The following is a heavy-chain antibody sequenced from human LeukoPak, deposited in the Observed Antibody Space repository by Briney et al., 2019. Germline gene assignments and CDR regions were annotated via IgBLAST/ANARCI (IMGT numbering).Heavy chain of an antibody. CDR3: ARQLIVAEGLYGMDV. Sequence: ASVKVSGKAAGYTFTSYDINGGRQATGQGREWMGWMNTNSGNTGYAKKFQGRVTMTRNTSISTAYMELSSLRSEDTAVYYCARQLIVAEGLYGMDVWGQGTTVTVSS. CDR1: GYTFTSYD. J-gene: IGHJ6*02. D-gene: IGHD2-21*01. V-gene: IGHV1-8*01. CDR2: MNTNSGNT.